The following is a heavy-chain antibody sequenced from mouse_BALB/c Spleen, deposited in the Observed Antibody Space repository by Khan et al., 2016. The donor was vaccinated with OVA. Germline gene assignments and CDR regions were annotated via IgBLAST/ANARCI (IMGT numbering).Heavy chain of an antibody. D-gene: IGHD2-1*01. J-gene: IGHJ2*01. CDR3: ARTPGNNGSNYFDH. Sequence: EVELVESGGGLVKPGGSLKLSCAASGFTFSNYAMSWVRQTPEKRLEWVATISSCGSYNYYSDSLKGRFTISRDTAKTTLYLQMSSLRSEDTAMSYCARTPGNNGSNYFDHWGQGTTLTVSS. CDR2: ISSCGSYN. CDR1: GFTFSNYA. V-gene: IGHV5-9-3*01.